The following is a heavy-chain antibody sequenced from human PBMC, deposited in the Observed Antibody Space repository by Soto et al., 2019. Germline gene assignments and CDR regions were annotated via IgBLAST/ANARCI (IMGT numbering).Heavy chain of an antibody. D-gene: IGHD2-15*01. CDR1: GYTFTSYG. J-gene: IGHJ4*02. CDR2: ISAYNGNT. CDR3: ARGAGSAGYCSGGSCPDWDFDY. Sequence: QVQLVQSGAEVKKPGASVKVSCKASGYTFTSYGISWVRQAPGQGLEWMGWISAYNGNTNYAQKLQGRVTMTTDTSTSTVYMELRSLRSDDKAVYYCARGAGSAGYCSGGSCPDWDFDYWGQGTLVTVSS. V-gene: IGHV1-18*01.